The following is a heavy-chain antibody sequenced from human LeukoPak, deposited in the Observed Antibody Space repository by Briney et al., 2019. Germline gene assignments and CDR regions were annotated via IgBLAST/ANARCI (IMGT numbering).Heavy chain of an antibody. CDR3: ARKQYCESSWVLGAFDL. D-gene: IGHD3-3*01. V-gene: IGHV3-30*03. CDR1: GFTFRSHG. CDR2: ISYDGGNK. J-gene: IGHJ3*01. Sequence: GGSLRLSCAASGFTFRSHGMHWVRLAPGKGLEWVAFISYDGGNKYYADSVKGRFTISRDNSQNTVYLQMNSLRVEDTALYYCARKQYCESSWVLGAFDLWGQGTMVIVSS.